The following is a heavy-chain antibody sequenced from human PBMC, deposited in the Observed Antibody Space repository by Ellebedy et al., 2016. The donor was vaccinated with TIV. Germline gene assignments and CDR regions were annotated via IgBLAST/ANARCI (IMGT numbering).Heavy chain of an antibody. V-gene: IGHV3-30*18. J-gene: IGHJ3*01. CDR2: ISYDGNEK. D-gene: IGHD2/OR15-2a*01. CDR1: GFIFRGYA. CDR3: AKFLSVPIPFSDRSEFPDFDF. Sequence: GESLKISXAASGFIFRGYAMHWVRQAPGKGLDWVAVISYDGNEKHYVDSVKGRFTISRDNSKNTLDLQMNNLRTEDTAVYYCAKFLSVPIPFSDRSEFPDFDFWGQGTMVTISS.